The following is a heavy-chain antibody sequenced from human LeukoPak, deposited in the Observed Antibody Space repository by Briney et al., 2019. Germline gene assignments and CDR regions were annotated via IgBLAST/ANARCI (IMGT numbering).Heavy chain of an antibody. Sequence: ASVKVSCKASGYTFTSYGISWLRQAPGQGLEWMGWISAYNGNTNYAQKLQGRVTMTTDTSTSTAYMELRSLRSDDTAVYYCARGAEYYYDSSGDAEYFQHRGQGTLVTVSS. CDR3: ARGAEYYYDSSGDAEYFQH. D-gene: IGHD3-22*01. CDR2: ISAYNGNT. V-gene: IGHV1-18*01. J-gene: IGHJ1*01. CDR1: GYTFTSYG.